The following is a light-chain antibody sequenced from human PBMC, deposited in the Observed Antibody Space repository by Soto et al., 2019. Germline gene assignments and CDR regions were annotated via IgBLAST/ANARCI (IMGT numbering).Light chain of an antibody. CDR2: AAF. Sequence: DIQMTQSPSSVSASVGDRVTITCRASQDINSWLAWYQQKPGGTPKPLIYAAFGLESGVPSRFSVSETGTYFTLTINSLQPKDFATYYCQQANGFPVTFGNGTRLEIK. CDR3: QQANGFPVT. V-gene: IGKV1-12*01. CDR1: QDINSW. J-gene: IGKJ5*01.